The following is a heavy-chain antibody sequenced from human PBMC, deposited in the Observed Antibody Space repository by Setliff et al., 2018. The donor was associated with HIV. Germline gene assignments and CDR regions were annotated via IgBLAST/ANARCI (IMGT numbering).Heavy chain of an antibody. D-gene: IGHD3-22*01. J-gene: IGHJ5*02. CDR2: IYTSGST. CDR1: GGSISSGSYY. Sequence: SETLSLTCTVSGGSISSGSYYWSWIRQPAGKGLEWIGRIYTSGSTNYNPYLKSRVTMYVDTSKNQFSLNLNSLTAADTAVYYCASTTYYYDSSGSFGWFDPCGQGTLVTVSA. CDR3: ASTTYYYDSSGSFGWFDP. V-gene: IGHV4-61*02.